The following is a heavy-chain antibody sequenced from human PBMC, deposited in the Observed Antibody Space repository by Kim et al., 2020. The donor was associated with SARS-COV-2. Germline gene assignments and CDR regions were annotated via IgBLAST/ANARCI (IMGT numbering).Heavy chain of an antibody. Sequence: GGSLRLSCAASGFTFSSYAMHWVRQAPGKGLEWVAVISYDGSNKYYADSVKGRFTISRDNSKNTLYLQMNSLRAEDTAVYYCARDSERYYDFWSGYYPSDAFDIWGQGTMVTVSS. CDR3: ARDSERYYDFWSGYYPSDAFDI. V-gene: IGHV3-30-3*01. J-gene: IGHJ3*02. D-gene: IGHD3-3*01. CDR2: ISYDGSNK. CDR1: GFTFSSYA.